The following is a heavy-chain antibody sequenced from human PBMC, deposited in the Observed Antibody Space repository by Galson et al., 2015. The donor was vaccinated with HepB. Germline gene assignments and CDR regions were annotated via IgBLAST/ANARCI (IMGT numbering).Heavy chain of an antibody. CDR2: MNPNSGST. Sequence: SVKVSCKASGYTFTNYDINWVRQATGQGLEWMGWMNPNSGSTGNAQKFQGRVTLTRDTSITTAYMELSSLTFEDTAVYYCARGHDYYYGIDVWGQGTTVIVSS. J-gene: IGHJ6*02. CDR1: GYTFTNYD. V-gene: IGHV1-8*01. CDR3: ARGHDYYYGIDV.